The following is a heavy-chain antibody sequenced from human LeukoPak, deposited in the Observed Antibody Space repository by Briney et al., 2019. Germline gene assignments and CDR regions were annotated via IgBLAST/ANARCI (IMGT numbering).Heavy chain of an antibody. J-gene: IGHJ4*02. CDR2: ISAYNGNT. CDR1: GYTFTSYG. CDR3: ARDSRRITIFGVVGSFDY. V-gene: IGHV1-18*01. D-gene: IGHD3-3*01. Sequence: GASVKVSCKASGYTFTSYGISWVRQAPGQGLEWMGWISAYNGNTNYAQKLQGRVTMTTDISTSTAYMELRSLRSDDTAVYYCARDSRRITIFGVVGSFDYWGQGTLVTVSS.